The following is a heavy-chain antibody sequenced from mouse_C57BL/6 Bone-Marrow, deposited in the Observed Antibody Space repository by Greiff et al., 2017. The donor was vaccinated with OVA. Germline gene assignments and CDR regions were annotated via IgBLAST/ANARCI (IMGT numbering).Heavy chain of an antibody. CDR2: ISYDGSN. CDR1: GYSITSGYY. Sequence: VQLKESGPGLVKPSQSLSLTCSVTGYSITSGYYWNWIRQFPGNNLEWMGYISYDGSNNSNPSLKNRISITRDTSKNQCFLKLNSVTTEDTATYYCARGGNDVDYWGQGTSVTVSS. CDR3: ARGGNDVDY. V-gene: IGHV3-6*01. J-gene: IGHJ4*01. D-gene: IGHD2-2*01.